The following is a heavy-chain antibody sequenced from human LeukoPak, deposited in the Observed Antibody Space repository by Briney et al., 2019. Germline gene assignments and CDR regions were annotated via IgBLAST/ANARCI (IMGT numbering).Heavy chain of an antibody. D-gene: IGHD6-13*01. CDR1: GITFSSYA. CDR3: ASSSTRGLAAAPFDY. CDR2: ISGSGGDT. J-gene: IGHJ4*02. Sequence: GGSLRLSCAASGITFSSYAMSWFRQAAGKGLEWVSAISGSGGDTYYADSVKGRFTISRDNSKNTLYLQMNSLRAEDTAVYYCASSSTRGLAAAPFDYWGQGTLVTVSS. V-gene: IGHV3-23*01.